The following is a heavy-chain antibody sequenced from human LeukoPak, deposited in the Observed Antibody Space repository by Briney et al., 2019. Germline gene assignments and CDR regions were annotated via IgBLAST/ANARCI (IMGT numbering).Heavy chain of an antibody. Sequence: PGRSLRLSCAASGFTFDDYAMHWVRQAPGKGLEWVSGITWNSGSIAYADSVKGRFTISRDNAKNSLYLQVNSLRSEDTALYYCAAGAGITRYWGQGTLVTVSS. CDR2: ITWNSGSI. J-gene: IGHJ4*02. D-gene: IGHD3-10*01. CDR3: AAGAGITRY. CDR1: GFTFDDYA. V-gene: IGHV3-9*01.